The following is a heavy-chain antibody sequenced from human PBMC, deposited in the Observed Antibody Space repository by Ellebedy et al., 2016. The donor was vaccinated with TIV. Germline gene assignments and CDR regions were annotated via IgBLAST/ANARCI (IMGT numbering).Heavy chain of an antibody. CDR1: GFTFSSYW. J-gene: IGHJ4*02. CDR2: ITGDGGTT. CDR3: ARARTSASDSVESYPHY. V-gene: IGHV3-74*01. Sequence: GESLKISCAASGFTFSSYWMHWVRQAPGKGLVWVSRITGDGGTTSYADSVKGRITISRYNATNTLFLQMNSLRAEDTAVYYCARARTSASDSVESYPHYWGQGTLVTVSS. D-gene: IGHD2-2*01.